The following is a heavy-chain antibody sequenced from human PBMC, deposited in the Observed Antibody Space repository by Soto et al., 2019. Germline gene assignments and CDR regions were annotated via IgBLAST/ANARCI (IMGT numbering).Heavy chain of an antibody. D-gene: IGHD5-12*01. CDR1: GGSISSSSYY. CDR2: IYYSGST. Sequence: QLQLQESGPGLVKPSETLSLTCTVSGGSISSSSYYWGWIRQPPGKGLEWIGSIYYSGSTYYNPSLKSRVTISVDTSKNQFSLKLSSVTAADTAVYYCARHKGSARLGPVVACMDVWGKGTTVTVSS. CDR3: ARHKGSARLGPVVACMDV. J-gene: IGHJ6*03. V-gene: IGHV4-39*01.